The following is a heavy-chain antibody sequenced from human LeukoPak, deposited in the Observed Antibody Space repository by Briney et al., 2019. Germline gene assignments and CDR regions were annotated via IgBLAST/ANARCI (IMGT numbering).Heavy chain of an antibody. CDR3: ARATTVTDY. J-gene: IGHJ4*02. CDR2: IYRSGDT. D-gene: IGHD4-11*01. Sequence: SETLSLTCTVYGGSFSGFYWTWIRQPPRKGLEWIGEIYRSGDTKYNPSLKSRVSISMDTSKNQFSLRLSSVTAADTAAYYCARATTVTDYWGQGTLVTVSS. V-gene: IGHV4-34*01. CDR1: GGSFSGFY.